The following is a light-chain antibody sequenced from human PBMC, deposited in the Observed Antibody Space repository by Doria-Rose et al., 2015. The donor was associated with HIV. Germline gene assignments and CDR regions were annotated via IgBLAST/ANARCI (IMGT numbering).Light chain of an antibody. Sequence: EFVLTQPPGTLSLSPGERATLSCRASQSFSSTYLAWYQQNPGQAPSLLIYDGSTRTTGIPDRFSASGSGTDFTLTINRLEPEDFALYYCHQYGTSWTFGQGTKVEI. CDR3: HQYGTSWT. CDR1: QSFSSTY. V-gene: IGKV3-20*01. CDR2: DGS. J-gene: IGKJ1*01.